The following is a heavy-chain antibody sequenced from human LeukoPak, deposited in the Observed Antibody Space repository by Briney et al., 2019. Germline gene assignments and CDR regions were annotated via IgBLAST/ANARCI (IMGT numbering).Heavy chain of an antibody. Sequence: GGSLRLSCAASGFTFSSYSMNWVRQAPGKGLEWVSSISSSSSYIYYADSVKGRFTISRDNAKNSLYLQMNSLRAEDTAVYYCARVEAAAGSGYHFDYWGQGTLVTVSS. CDR1: GFTFSSYS. V-gene: IGHV3-21*01. CDR2: ISSSSSYI. CDR3: ARVEAAAGSGYHFDY. J-gene: IGHJ4*02. D-gene: IGHD6-13*01.